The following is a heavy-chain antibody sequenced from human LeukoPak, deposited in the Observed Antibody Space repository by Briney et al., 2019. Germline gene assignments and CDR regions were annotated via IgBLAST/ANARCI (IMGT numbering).Heavy chain of an antibody. D-gene: IGHD5-18*01. CDR1: GFTFSSYS. CDR3: ARPNGYSYGYSYYYYYMDV. CDR2: ISSSSSSYI. V-gene: IGHV3-21*01. J-gene: IGHJ6*03. Sequence: GGSLRLSCAASGFTFSSYSMNWVRQAPGKGLEWVSSISSSSSSYIYYADSVKGRFTISRDNAKNSLYLQMNSLRAEDTAVYYCARPNGYSYGYSYYYYYMDVWGKGTTVTVSS.